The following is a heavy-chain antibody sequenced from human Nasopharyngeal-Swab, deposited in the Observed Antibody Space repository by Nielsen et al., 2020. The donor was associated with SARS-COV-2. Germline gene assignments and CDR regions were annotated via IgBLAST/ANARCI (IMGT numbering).Heavy chain of an antibody. D-gene: IGHD2-2*01. CDR2: IRYDGSNK. J-gene: IGHJ4*02. CDR3: AKEGDIVVVPAATKNRRGRREQNFDY. V-gene: IGHV3-30*02. Sequence: WIRQPPGKGLEWVAFIRYDGSNKYYADSVEGRFTISRDNSKNTLYLQMNSLRAEDTAVYYCAKEGDIVVVPAATKNRRGRREQNFDYWGQGTLVTVSS.